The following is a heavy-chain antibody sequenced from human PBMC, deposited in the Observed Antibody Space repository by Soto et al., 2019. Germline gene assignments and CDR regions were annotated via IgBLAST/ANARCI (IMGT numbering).Heavy chain of an antibody. CDR3: ARVWIQLWLRGEYYYMDV. D-gene: IGHD5-18*01. CDR2: ISAYNGNT. J-gene: IGHJ6*03. Sequence: ASVKVSCKASGYTFTSYGISWVRQAPGQGLEWKGWISAYNGNTNYAQKLQGRVTMTTDTSTSTAYMELRSLRSDDTAVYYCARVWIQLWLRGEYYYMDVWGKGTTVTVSS. CDR1: GYTFTSYG. V-gene: IGHV1-18*01.